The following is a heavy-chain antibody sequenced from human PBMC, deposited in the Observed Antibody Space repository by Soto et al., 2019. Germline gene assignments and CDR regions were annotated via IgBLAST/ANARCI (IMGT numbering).Heavy chain of an antibody. CDR3: AKYHGSGSYYY. D-gene: IGHD3-10*01. Sequence: EVQLLESGGGLVQPGGSLRLSCAASGFTFSSYAMSWVRQAPGKGLEWVSAISGSGGSTYYADSVKGRFTISRDNSKNPLYLQMNRLRAEDTAVYYCAKYHGSGSYYYWGQGTLVTVSS. CDR2: ISGSGGST. V-gene: IGHV3-23*01. CDR1: GFTFSSYA. J-gene: IGHJ4*02.